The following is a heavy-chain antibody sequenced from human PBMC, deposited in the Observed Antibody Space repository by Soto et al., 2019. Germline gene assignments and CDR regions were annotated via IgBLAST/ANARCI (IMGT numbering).Heavy chain of an antibody. Sequence: QLQLQESGPGLVKPSETLSLTCTVSGGSISSSSYYWGWIRQPPGKGLEWIGSIYYSGSTYYNPSLTSRVTISVDTSKNQFSLKLSSVTAADTAVYYCARHVKSSLRYFDWSLDYWGQGTLVTVSS. J-gene: IGHJ4*02. CDR1: GGSISSSSYY. D-gene: IGHD3-9*01. CDR3: ARHVKSSLRYFDWSLDY. V-gene: IGHV4-39*01. CDR2: IYYSGST.